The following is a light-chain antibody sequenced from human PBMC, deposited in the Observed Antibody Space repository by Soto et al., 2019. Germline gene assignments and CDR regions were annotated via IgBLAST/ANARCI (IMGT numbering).Light chain of an antibody. Sequence: EVVLTQSPGTLSLSPGERATLSCRASQSIRNNYLAWYQQKRGQAPRLLISDAFNRATGIPDRFSGSCSGTDFTLTISGLEPEDFAVYYCQQYGDSSFTVGPGTNVDIK. J-gene: IGKJ3*01. V-gene: IGKV3-20*01. CDR2: DAF. CDR1: QSIRNNY. CDR3: QQYGDSSFT.